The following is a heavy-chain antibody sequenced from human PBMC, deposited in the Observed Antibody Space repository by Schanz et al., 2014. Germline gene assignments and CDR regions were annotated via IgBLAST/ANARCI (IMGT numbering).Heavy chain of an antibody. Sequence: VRLVESGGGVVQPGRSLRLSCAASGFTLSSYGMHWVRQAPGKGLEWVSSISYGTSYIYYAESVKGRFTISRDNAKNSLYLQMNGLRAEDTAVYYCARVALPGYSSPRDAFDIWGQGTMVTVSS. J-gene: IGHJ3*02. D-gene: IGHD5-18*01. CDR2: ISYGTSYI. CDR1: GFTLSSYG. V-gene: IGHV3-21*01. CDR3: ARVALPGYSSPRDAFDI.